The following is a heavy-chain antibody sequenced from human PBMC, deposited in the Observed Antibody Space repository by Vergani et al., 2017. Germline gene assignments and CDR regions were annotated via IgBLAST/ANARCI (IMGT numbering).Heavy chain of an antibody. V-gene: IGHV2-26*01. Sequence: QVTLKESGPVLVKPTETLTLPSSLSSFSLSXXXIPLSSLPPPPRSPLLWLAHIFSNDEKSYSPSLKSRRTISKDTSKSQVVLTMTNMDPVDTATYYCARAVGYSYGYVPGSYYFDYWGQGTLVTVSS. CDR3: ARAVGYSYGYVPGSYYFDY. CDR1: SFSLSXXXIP. CDR2: IFSNDEK. J-gene: IGHJ4*02. D-gene: IGHD5-18*01.